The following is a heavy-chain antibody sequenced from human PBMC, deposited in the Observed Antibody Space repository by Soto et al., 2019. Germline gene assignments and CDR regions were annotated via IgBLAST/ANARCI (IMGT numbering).Heavy chain of an antibody. J-gene: IGHJ5*02. D-gene: IGHD2-8*01. Sequence: GGSLRLSCAASGFTFSSYWMSWVRQAPGKGLEWVANIKQDGSEKYYVDSVKGRFTISRDNAKNSLYLQMNSLRAEETAVYYCARETAIHRDIVLMVYAIPPHNWFDPWGQGTLVTVSS. CDR3: ARETAIHRDIVLMVYAIPPHNWFDP. V-gene: IGHV3-7*05. CDR1: GFTFSSYW. CDR2: IKQDGSEK.